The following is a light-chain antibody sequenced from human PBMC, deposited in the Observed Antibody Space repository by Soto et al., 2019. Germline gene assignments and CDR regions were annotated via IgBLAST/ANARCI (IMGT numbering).Light chain of an antibody. CDR3: QKYNSPPRT. J-gene: IGKJ1*01. CDR1: QGISNY. V-gene: IGKV1-27*01. CDR2: AAS. Sequence: DIQVTQSPHSLSASVGDRVTITCRASQGISNYLAWYQQKPGELPKLVIYAASILQTGVPSRFSGSGSGTDFSLTISSLQPEDVATYFCQKYNSPPRTFGQGTKVDIK.